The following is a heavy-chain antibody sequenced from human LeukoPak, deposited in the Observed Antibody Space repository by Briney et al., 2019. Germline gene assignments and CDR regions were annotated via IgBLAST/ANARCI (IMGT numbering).Heavy chain of an antibody. CDR3: ARSTYCTNGVCKPGKGGYSS. D-gene: IGHD2-8*01. CDR1: GFTFSSYS. V-gene: IGHV3-21*01. J-gene: IGHJ4*02. Sequence: GGSLRLSCAASGFTFSSYSMNWVRQAPGKGLEWVSSISSSSSYIYYADSVKGRFTISRDNAKNSLYLQMNSLRAEDTAVYYCARSTYCTNGVCKPGKGGYSSWGQGTLVTVSS. CDR2: ISSSSSYI.